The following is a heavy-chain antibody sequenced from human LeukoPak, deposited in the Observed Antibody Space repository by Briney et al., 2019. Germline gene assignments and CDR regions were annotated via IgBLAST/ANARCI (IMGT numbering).Heavy chain of an antibody. Sequence: SETLSLTCTVSGYSVSSGYYWGWIRQPPGKGLEWIGYIYHSGSTYYNPSLKSRVTISVDRSKNQFSLKLSSVTAADTAVYYCARGEAYYDFWSGRAAFDIWGQGTMVTVSS. J-gene: IGHJ3*02. V-gene: IGHV4-38-2*02. CDR2: IYHSGST. CDR3: ARGEAYYDFWSGRAAFDI. CDR1: GYSVSSGYY. D-gene: IGHD3-3*01.